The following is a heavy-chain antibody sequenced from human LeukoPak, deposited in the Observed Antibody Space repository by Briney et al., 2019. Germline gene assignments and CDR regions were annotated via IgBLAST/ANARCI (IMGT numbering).Heavy chain of an antibody. J-gene: IGHJ3*02. V-gene: IGHV3-23*01. CDR3: AKSSVLRFLEWVWDYDAFDI. Sequence: PGGSLRLSCAASGFTFSSYAMSWVRQAPGKGLEWVSAISGSGGSTYYADSVKGRFTISRDNSKNTLYLQMNSLRAEDTAVYYCAKSSVLRFLEWVWDYDAFDIWGQGTMVTVSS. D-gene: IGHD3-3*01. CDR2: ISGSGGST. CDR1: GFTFSSYA.